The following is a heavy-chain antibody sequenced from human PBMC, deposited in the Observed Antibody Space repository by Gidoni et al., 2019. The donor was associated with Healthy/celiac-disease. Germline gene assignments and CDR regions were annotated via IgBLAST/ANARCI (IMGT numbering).Heavy chain of an antibody. Sequence: QVQLVESGGGLVKPGGSLRLSCAASGFPFSDYYMSWIRQAPGKGLEWVAYISSSSSYTNYADSVKGRFTISRDNAKNSLYLQMNSMRAEDTAVYYCAREVSNYYGMDVWGQGTTVTVSS. V-gene: IGHV3-11*05. CDR3: AREVSNYYGMDV. J-gene: IGHJ6*02. CDR2: ISSSSSYT. CDR1: GFPFSDYY.